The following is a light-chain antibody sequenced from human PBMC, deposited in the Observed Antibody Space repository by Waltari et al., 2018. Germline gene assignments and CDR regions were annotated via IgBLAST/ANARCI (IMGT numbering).Light chain of an antibody. CDR2: DAS. J-gene: IGKJ3*01. V-gene: IGKV3-11*01. Sequence: EIVLTQSPVTLSLSPGEGATLSCKTSQSVGSFLAWYQQRPGQAPRLLIYDASLRATRIPTRFSGSGSGTDFTLTISSLESEDFAVYYCQQRNSWPLTFGPGTTV. CDR1: QSVGSF. CDR3: QQRNSWPLT.